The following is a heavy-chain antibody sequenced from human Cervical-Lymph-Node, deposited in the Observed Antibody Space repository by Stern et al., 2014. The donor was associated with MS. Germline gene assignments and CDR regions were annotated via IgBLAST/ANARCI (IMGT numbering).Heavy chain of an antibody. V-gene: IGHV4-59*08. CDR3: ARLSTAVDF. J-gene: IGHJ4*02. CDR1: GGSISSRY. CDR2: ISHSGDT. Sequence: VQLVESGPGLVKPSETLSLTCAVSGGSISSRYWGWIRQPPGKGLEWIGLISHSGDTKNNPSLQSRVTISLDTSTNPFSLKVPSVAAADTAVYYCARLSTAVDFWGQGTLVTVSS.